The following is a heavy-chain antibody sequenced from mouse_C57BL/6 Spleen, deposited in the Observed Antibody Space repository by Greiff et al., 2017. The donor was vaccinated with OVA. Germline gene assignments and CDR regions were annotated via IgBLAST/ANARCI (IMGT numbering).Heavy chain of an antibody. CDR2: ISSGSSTI. CDR3: ARRNDYDEDYYYAMDY. D-gene: IGHD2-4*01. V-gene: IGHV5-17*01. J-gene: IGHJ4*01. Sequence: EVKLMESGGGLVKPGGSLKLSCAASGFTFSDYGMHWVRQAPEKGLEWVAYISSGSSTIYYADTVKGRFTISRDNAKNTLFLQMTSLRSEDTAMYYCARRNDYDEDYYYAMDYWGQGTSVTVSS. CDR1: GFTFSDYG.